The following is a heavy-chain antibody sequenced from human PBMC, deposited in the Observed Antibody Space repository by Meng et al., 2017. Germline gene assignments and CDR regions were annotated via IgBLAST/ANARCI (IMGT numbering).Heavy chain of an antibody. CDR2: IIPIFGTA. V-gene: IGHV1-69*06. CDR3: ARDGVGATEGYFDY. D-gene: IGHD1-26*01. CDR1: GGTFSSYA. J-gene: IGHJ4*02. Sequence: QWPLVTAGAEVKKPGSSVKVSCKASGGTFSSYAISWVRQAPGQGLEWMGGIIPIFGTANYAQKFQGRVTITADKSTSTAYMELSSLRSEDTAVYYCARDGVGATEGYFDYWGQGTLVTVSS.